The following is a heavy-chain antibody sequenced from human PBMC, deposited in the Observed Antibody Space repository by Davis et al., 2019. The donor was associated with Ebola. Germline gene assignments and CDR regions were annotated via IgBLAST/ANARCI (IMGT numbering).Heavy chain of an antibody. D-gene: IGHD1-14*01. V-gene: IGHV4-39*07. Sequence: MPGGSLRLSCTVSGGSICSSSYYWGWIRQPPGKGLEWIGSIYYSGSTYYNPSLKSRVTISVNTSKNQFSLKLSSVTAADTAVYYCARDSGGFDYWGQGTLVTVSS. CDR1: GGSICSSSYY. CDR3: ARDSGGFDY. J-gene: IGHJ4*02. CDR2: IYYSGST.